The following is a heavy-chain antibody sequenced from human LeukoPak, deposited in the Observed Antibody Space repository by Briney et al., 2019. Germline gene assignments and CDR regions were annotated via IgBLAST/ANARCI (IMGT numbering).Heavy chain of an antibody. V-gene: IGHV3-53*01. D-gene: IGHD4-17*01. CDR1: GFTLSSNY. CDR2: IYSGGST. CDR3: ASPSEDYGDYSDAFDI. J-gene: IGHJ3*02. Sequence: GGSLRLSCAASGFTLSSNYMSWVRQAPGKGLEWVSVIYSGGSTYYADSVKGRFTISRDNSKNTLYLQMNSLRAEDTAVYYCASPSEDYGDYSDAFDIWGQGTMVTVSS.